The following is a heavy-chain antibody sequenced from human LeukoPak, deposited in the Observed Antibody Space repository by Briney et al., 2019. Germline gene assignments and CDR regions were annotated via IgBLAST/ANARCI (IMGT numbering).Heavy chain of an antibody. V-gene: IGHV3-23*01. CDR2: ISGSGGST. J-gene: IGHJ4*02. D-gene: IGHD6-19*01. Sequence: GGSLRLSCAASGFTFSSYAMSWVRQAPGKGLEWVSAISGSGGSTYYADSVKGRFTISRDNSKNTLYLQMNSLRAEDTAVYYCTKDNLAVADPYYFDYWGQGTLVTVSS. CDR3: TKDNLAVADPYYFDY. CDR1: GFTFSSYA.